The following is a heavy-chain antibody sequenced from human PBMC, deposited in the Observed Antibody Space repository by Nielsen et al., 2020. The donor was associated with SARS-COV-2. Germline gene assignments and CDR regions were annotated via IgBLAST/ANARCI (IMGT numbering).Heavy chain of an antibody. CDR3: ASHYYDSSGFLWAPDY. CDR1: GYTFTGYY. V-gene: IGHV1-2*02. J-gene: IGHJ4*02. D-gene: IGHD3-22*01. Sequence: ASVKVSCKASGYTFTGYYMHWVRQAPGQGLEWMGWINPNSGGTNYAQKFQGRVTMTRDTSISTAYMGLSRLRSDDTAVYYCASHYYDSSGFLWAPDYWGQGTLVTVSS. CDR2: INPNSGGT.